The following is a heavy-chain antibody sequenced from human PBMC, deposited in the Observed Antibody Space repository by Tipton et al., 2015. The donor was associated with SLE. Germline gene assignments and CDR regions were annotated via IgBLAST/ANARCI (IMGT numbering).Heavy chain of an antibody. D-gene: IGHD3-16*01. V-gene: IGHV5-51*01. Sequence: QLVQSGAEVKKPGESLKISCKASGYSFTSYWIGWVRQTPGKGLEWMGIIFPGDSDIRYSPSFQGQVTISADKSISTAYRQWNSLQAADTAIYYCARQGDVGMDVWGQGTTVTVSS. CDR3: ARQGDVGMDV. CDR1: GYSFTSYW. CDR2: IFPGDSDI. J-gene: IGHJ6*02.